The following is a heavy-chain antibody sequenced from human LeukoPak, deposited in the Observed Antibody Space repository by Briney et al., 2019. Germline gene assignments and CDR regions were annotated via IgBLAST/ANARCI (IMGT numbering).Heavy chain of an antibody. J-gene: IGHJ4*02. CDR2: IYYSGST. CDR1: GGSISSYY. D-gene: IGHD2-15*01. V-gene: IGHV4-59*08. CDR3: ARQVVAANWYYFDY. Sequence: SETLSLTCTVSGGSISSYYWSCIRQPPGKGLEWIGYIYYSGSTNYNPSLKSRVTISVDTSKNQFSLKLSSVTAADTAVYYCARQVVAANWYYFDYWGQGTLVTVSS.